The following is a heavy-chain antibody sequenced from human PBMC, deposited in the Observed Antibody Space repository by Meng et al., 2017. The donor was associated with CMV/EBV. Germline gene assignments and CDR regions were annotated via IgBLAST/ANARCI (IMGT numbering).Heavy chain of an antibody. J-gene: IGHJ6*02. Sequence: GSLRLSCTVSGGSISSRSYNWGWIRQPPGKGLEWVGSVYYDGSTYYNSSLKSRVTTLVDTSKNQFSLKLSSVTAADTAVYYCARVYGDYADNYYYYGMDVWGQGTTVTVSS. V-gene: IGHV4-39*07. CDR2: VYYDGST. D-gene: IGHD4-17*01. CDR3: ARVYGDYADNYYYYGMDV. CDR1: GGSISSRSYN.